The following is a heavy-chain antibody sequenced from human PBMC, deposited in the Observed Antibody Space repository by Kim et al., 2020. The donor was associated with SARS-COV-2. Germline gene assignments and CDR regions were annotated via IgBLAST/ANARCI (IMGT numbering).Heavy chain of an antibody. CDR3: AKVVRAVAGRIDY. Sequence: GGSLRLSCAASGFTFDDYAMHWVRQAPGKGLEWVSGISWNSGSIGYADSVKGRFTISRDNAKNSLYLQMNSLRAEDTALYYCAKVVRAVAGRIDYWGQGTLVTVSS. CDR2: ISWNSGSI. J-gene: IGHJ4*02. D-gene: IGHD6-19*01. V-gene: IGHV3-9*01. CDR1: GFTFDDYA.